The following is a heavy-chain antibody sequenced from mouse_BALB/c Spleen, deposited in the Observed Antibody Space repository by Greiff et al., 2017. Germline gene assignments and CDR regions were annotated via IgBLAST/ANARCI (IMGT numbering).Heavy chain of an antibody. V-gene: IGHV3-2*02. CDR2: ISYSGST. D-gene: IGHD2-10*02. CDR3: ARKKYGNYNYAMDY. Sequence: EVQLQQSGPGLVKPSQSLSLTCTVTGYSITSDYAWTWIRQFPGNKLEWMGYISYSGSTSYNPSLKSRISITRDTSKNQFFLQLNSVTTEDTATYYCARKKYGNYNYAMDYWGQGTSVTVSS. J-gene: IGHJ4*01. CDR1: GYSITSDYA.